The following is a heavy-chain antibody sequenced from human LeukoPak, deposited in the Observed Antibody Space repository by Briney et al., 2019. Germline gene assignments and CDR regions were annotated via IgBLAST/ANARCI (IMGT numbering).Heavy chain of an antibody. J-gene: IGHJ6*02. CDR2: INHNGNVN. CDR1: GFTFSSYW. CDR3: ARGGGLDV. Sequence: GGSLRLSCAASGFTFSSYWMNWARQAPGKGLEWVASINHNGNVNYYVDSVKGRFTIPRDNAKNSLYLQMSNLRAEDTAVYFCARGGGLDVWGQGATVTVSS. D-gene: IGHD3-16*01. V-gene: IGHV3-7*03.